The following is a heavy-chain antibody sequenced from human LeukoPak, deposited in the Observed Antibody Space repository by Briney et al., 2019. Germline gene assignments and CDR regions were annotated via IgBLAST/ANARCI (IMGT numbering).Heavy chain of an antibody. J-gene: IGHJ4*02. CDR3: TKSRISFSGQADH. D-gene: IGHD5-12*01. V-gene: IGHV3-66*01. CDR1: GFTVTNYY. CDR2: VYSGGET. Sequence: GGSQRLSCAASGFTVTNYYMSWVRKAPGKGLEWVSVVYSGGETHHADSVKGRFTLSRDRSKNTLYLQMNSLRAEDTAVYYCTKSRISFSGQADHWGQGTLVTVSS.